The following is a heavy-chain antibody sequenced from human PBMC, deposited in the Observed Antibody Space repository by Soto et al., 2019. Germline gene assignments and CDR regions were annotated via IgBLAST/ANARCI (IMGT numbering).Heavy chain of an antibody. CDR2: ISSSSRTI. Sequence: SGGSLRLSCAASGFTLGTYSMNWVRQAPGRGLEWVSYISSSSRTIYYADSVKGRFTISRDNAENSLHLQMNSLRDEDTAVYYCARQSTLAVAGPDYYHYGMDVWGQGTTVTVSS. CDR3: ARQSTLAVAGPDYYHYGMDV. J-gene: IGHJ6*02. CDR1: GFTLGTYS. D-gene: IGHD6-19*01. V-gene: IGHV3-48*02.